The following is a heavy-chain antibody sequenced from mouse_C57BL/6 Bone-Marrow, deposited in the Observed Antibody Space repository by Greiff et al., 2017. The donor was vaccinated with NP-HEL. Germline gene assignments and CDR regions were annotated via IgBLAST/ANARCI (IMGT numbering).Heavy chain of an antibody. CDR2: IDPENGDT. V-gene: IGHV14-4*01. J-gene: IGHJ2*01. CDR1: GFNIKDDY. D-gene: IGHD1-1*01. Sequence: VQLKESGAELVRPGASVKLSCTASGFNIKDDYMHWVKQRPEQGLEWIGWIDPENGDTEYASKFQGKATITADTSSNTAYLQLSSLTSEDTAVYYCTKYYYGSDYFNYWGQGTTLTVSS. CDR3: TKYYYGSDYFNY.